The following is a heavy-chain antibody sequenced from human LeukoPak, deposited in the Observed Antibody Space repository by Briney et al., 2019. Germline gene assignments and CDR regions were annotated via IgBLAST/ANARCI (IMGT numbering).Heavy chain of an antibody. Sequence: ASVKVSCKASGGTFSSYAISWVRQAPGQGLEWMGRIIPILGIANYAQKFQGGVTITADKSTSTAYMELSSLRSEDTAVYYCARERDYYDSSGYFALFDYWGQGTLVTVSS. J-gene: IGHJ4*02. D-gene: IGHD3-22*01. CDR1: GGTFSSYA. V-gene: IGHV1-69*04. CDR2: IIPILGIA. CDR3: ARERDYYDSSGYFALFDY.